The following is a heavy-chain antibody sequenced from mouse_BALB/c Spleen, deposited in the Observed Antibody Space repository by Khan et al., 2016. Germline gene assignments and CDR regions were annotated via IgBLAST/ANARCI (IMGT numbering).Heavy chain of an antibody. CDR2: IFPGSGST. V-gene: IGHV1-77*01. CDR1: GYTFTDYY. CDR3: ARSYYGYFAMDY. J-gene: IGHJ4*01. Sequence: QVQLQQSGTELPRPGASVKLSCKASGYTFTDYYLHWVMQRTGQGLEWIGEIFPGSGSTYYNEKFKGKASLTADPSSSTAYLQLSSLSSEDSAVYFCARSYYGYFAMDYWGHRASVTVSS. D-gene: IGHD1-2*01.